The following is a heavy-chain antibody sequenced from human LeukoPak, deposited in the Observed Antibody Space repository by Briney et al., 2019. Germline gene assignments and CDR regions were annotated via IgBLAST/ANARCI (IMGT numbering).Heavy chain of an antibody. CDR3: AEAPDVDTAMVTSDY. J-gene: IGHJ4*02. D-gene: IGHD5-18*01. CDR2: IIPILGIA. CDR1: GGTFSSYA. Sequence: ASVKVSCKASGGTFSSYAISWVRQAPGQGLEWMGRIIPILGIANYAQKFQGRVTITADKSTSTAYMELSSLRSEDTAVYYCAEAPDVDTAMVTSDYWGQGTLVTVSS. V-gene: IGHV1-69*04.